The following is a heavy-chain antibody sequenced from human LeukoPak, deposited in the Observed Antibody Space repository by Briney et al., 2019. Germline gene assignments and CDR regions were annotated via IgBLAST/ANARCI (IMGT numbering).Heavy chain of an antibody. Sequence: GGSLRLSCAASGFTFSSYSMYWVRQAPGKGLEWVSSISSSSSYIYYADSVKGRFTISRDNAKNSLYLQMNSLRAEDTAVYYCARDSYYYDSSGFIDWGQGTLVTVSS. CDR2: ISSSSSYI. CDR3: ARDSYYYDSSGFID. V-gene: IGHV3-21*01. J-gene: IGHJ4*02. CDR1: GFTFSSYS. D-gene: IGHD3-22*01.